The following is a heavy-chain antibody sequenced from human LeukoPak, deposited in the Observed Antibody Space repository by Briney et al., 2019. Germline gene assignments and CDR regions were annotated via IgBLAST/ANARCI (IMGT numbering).Heavy chain of an antibody. CDR2: IYYSGST. D-gene: IGHD6-19*01. CDR3: ARDLGLDPSSGWYYGWYNWFDP. Sequence: SETLSLTCTVSGGSVSSSSYYWGWIRQPPGKGLEWIGSIYYSGSTYYNPSLKSRVSISVDTSKNQFSLKLSSVTAADTAVYYCARDLGLDPSSGWYYGWYNWFDPWGQGTLVTVSS. V-gene: IGHV4-39*07. CDR1: GGSVSSSSYY. J-gene: IGHJ5*02.